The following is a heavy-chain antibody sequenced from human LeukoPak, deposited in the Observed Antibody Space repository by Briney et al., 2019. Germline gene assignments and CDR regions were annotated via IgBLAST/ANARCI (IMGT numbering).Heavy chain of an antibody. Sequence: PSETLSLTCTVSGGSISSGGYYWSWIRQHPGKGLEWIGYIYYSGSTYYNPSLKSRVTISVDTSKNQFSLKLSSVTAADTAVYYCARLKRGSRMVRGAHTNWYFDLWGRGTLVTVSS. CDR2: IYYSGST. J-gene: IGHJ2*01. V-gene: IGHV4-31*03. CDR3: ARLKRGSRMVRGAHTNWYFDL. CDR1: GGSISSGGYY. D-gene: IGHD3-10*01.